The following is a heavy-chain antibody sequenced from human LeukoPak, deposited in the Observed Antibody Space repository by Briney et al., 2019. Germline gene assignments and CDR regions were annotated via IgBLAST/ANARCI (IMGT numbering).Heavy chain of an antibody. CDR2: IYYSGST. Sequence: PSETLSLTCTVSGGSISSYHWSWIRQPPGKGLDWLGYIYYSGSTNYNPSLKSRVTISVDTSKNQFSLKLSSVTAADTAVYYCARGNGSGSYYKPYYYYGMDVWGQGTTVTVSS. J-gene: IGHJ6*02. CDR3: ARGNGSGSYYKPYYYYGMDV. D-gene: IGHD3-10*01. CDR1: GGSISSYH. V-gene: IGHV4-59*01.